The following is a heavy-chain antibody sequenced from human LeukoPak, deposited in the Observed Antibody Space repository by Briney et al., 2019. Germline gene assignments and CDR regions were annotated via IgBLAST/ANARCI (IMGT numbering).Heavy chain of an antibody. D-gene: IGHD4/OR15-4a*01. V-gene: IGHV1-2*02. Sequence: ASVKVSCKASEYTFIGYYMHWVRQAHGQGPEWMGWINTNGGATNYAQKFQGRFTMTRDTSISTAYMELSRLRSDDTAVYYCARVRLNAFDIWGQGTMVIVST. CDR3: ARVRLNAFDI. CDR1: EYTFIGYY. CDR2: INTNGGAT. J-gene: IGHJ3*02.